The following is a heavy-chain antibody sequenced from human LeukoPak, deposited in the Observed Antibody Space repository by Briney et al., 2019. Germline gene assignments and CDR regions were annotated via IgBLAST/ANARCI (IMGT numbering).Heavy chain of an antibody. CDR2: IKSDGAGT. Sequence: GGSLRLSCAASGFSFSSFWMHWVRQAPGKGLVWVSGIKSDGAGTSYVDSVKGRFTISRDNAKNTLDLQMNSLRAEDTAVYYCARDSIVGATTDDYWGQGTLVTVSS. V-gene: IGHV3-74*01. CDR3: ARDSIVGATTDDY. CDR1: GFSFSSFW. J-gene: IGHJ4*02. D-gene: IGHD1-26*01.